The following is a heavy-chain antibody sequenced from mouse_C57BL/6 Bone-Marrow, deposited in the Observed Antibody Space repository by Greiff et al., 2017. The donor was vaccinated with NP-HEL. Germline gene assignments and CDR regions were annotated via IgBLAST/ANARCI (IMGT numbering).Heavy chain of an antibody. J-gene: IGHJ2*01. D-gene: IGHD4-1*02. CDR3: ARSLNWDVGDY. CDR1: GFTFTDYY. V-gene: IGHV7-3*01. Sequence: EVQVVESGGGLVQPGGSLSLSCAASGFTFTDYYMSWVRQPPGKALEWLGFIRNKANGYTTEYSASVKGRFTISRDNSQSILYLQMNALRAEDSATYYCARSLNWDVGDYWGQGTTLTVSS. CDR2: IRNKANGYTT.